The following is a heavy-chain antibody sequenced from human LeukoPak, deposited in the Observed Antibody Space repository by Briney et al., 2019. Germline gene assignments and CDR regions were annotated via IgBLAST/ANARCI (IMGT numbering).Heavy chain of an antibody. CDR1: GFTFSSYG. D-gene: IGHD2-21*01. J-gene: IGHJ4*02. V-gene: IGHV3-33*01. Sequence: PGGSLRLSCAASGFTFSSYGMHWVRQAPGKGLEWVAVIWYDGSNKYYADSVKGRFTISRDNSKNTVYLQMNSLRAEDTAVYYCARVSPEIVVVIGTGAPDYWGQGTLVTVSS. CDR3: ARVSPEIVVVIGTGAPDY. CDR2: IWYDGSNK.